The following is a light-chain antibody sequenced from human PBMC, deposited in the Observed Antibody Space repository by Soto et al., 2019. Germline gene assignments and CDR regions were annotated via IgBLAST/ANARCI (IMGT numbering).Light chain of an antibody. Sequence: EIVLTQSPATLSVSPGERATLSCRASQSVNSNLAWYQQKPGQAPRLLILGASTRATGIPARFSGSGSGTEFTLTISNLQSDDFAVYHCHQYDNWLFTFGQGTRLEI. CDR2: GAS. CDR3: HQYDNWLFT. CDR1: QSVNSN. J-gene: IGKJ5*01. V-gene: IGKV3-15*01.